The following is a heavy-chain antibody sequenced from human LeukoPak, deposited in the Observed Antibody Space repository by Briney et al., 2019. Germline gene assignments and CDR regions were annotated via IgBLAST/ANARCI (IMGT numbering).Heavy chain of an antibody. D-gene: IGHD3-3*01. CDR2: IYYSGST. CDR3: ARHQAYYDFWSGYRLYGMDV. J-gene: IGHJ6*02. V-gene: IGHV4-59*08. CDR1: GGSISSYY. Sequence: PSETLSLTCTVSGGSISSYYWSWLRQPPGKGLEWIGYIYYSGSTNYNPSLKSRVTISVDTSKNQFSLKLSSVTAADTAVYYCARHQAYYDFWSGYRLYGMDVWGQGTTVTVSS.